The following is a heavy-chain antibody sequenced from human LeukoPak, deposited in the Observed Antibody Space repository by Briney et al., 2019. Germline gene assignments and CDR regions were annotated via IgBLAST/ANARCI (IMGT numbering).Heavy chain of an antibody. CDR1: GFTFSSYS. CDR2: ISSSSSYI. J-gene: IGHJ4*02. V-gene: IGHV3-21*01. D-gene: IGHD6-19*01. CDR3: ARVRAISSGWSGGDY. Sequence: PGGSLRLSCAASGFTFSSYSMNWVRQAPGKGLEWVSSISSSSSYIYYEDSVKGRFTISRDNAKNSLYLQMNSLRAEDTAVYYCARVRAISSGWSGGDYWGQGTLVTVSS.